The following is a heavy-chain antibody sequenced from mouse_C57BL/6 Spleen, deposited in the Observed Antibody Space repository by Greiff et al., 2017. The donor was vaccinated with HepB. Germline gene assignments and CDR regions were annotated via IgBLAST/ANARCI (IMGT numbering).Heavy chain of an antibody. CDR3: TLYDYEFHWYFDV. CDR2: IRLKSDNYAT. V-gene: IGHV6-3*01. D-gene: IGHD2-4*01. CDR1: GFTFSNYW. Sequence: EVMLVESGGGLVQPGGSMKLSCVASGFTFSNYWMNWVRPSPEKGLEWVAQIRLKSDNYATHYAESVKGRFTISRDDSKSSVYLQMNNLRAEDTGIYYCTLYDYEFHWYFDVWGTGTTVTVSS. J-gene: IGHJ1*03.